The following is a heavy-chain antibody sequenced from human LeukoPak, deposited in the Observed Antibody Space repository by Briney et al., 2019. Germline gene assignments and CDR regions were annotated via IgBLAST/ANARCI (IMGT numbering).Heavy chain of an antibody. J-gene: IGHJ6*03. CDR3: ARGNSNLLWYYMDV. Sequence: SVKVSCKASGGTFSSYAISWVRQAPGQGLEWMGGIIPIFGTANYAQKFQGRVTITADESTSTAYMELSSLRSEDTAVYYCARGNSNLLWYYMDVWGKGATVTVSS. D-gene: IGHD3-10*01. CDR2: IIPIFGTA. V-gene: IGHV1-69*13. CDR1: GGTFSSYA.